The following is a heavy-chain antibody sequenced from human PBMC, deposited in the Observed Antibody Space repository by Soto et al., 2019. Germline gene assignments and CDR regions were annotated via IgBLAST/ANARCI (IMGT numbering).Heavy chain of an antibody. CDR1: GGSISSSSYY. CDR3: ARHKADYYYGMDV. Sequence: LSLTCTVSGGSISSSSYYWGWIRQPPGKGLEWIGSIYYSGSTYYNPSLKSRVTISVDTSKNQFSLKLSSVTAADTAVYYCARHKADYYYGMDVWGQGTTVTVSS. CDR2: IYYSGST. V-gene: IGHV4-39*01. D-gene: IGHD2-15*01. J-gene: IGHJ6*02.